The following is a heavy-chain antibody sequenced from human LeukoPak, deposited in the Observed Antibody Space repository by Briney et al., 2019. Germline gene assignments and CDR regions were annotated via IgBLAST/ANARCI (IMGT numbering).Heavy chain of an antibody. CDR2: INHSGST. Sequence: PSETLSLTWAVYGGSFSGYYWSWIRQPPGKGLEWIGEINHSGSTNYNPSLKSRVTISVDTSKNQFSLKLSSVTAADTAVYYCAREQSVLMVYAAPFDPWGQGTLVTVPS. D-gene: IGHD2-8*01. CDR3: AREQSVLMVYAAPFDP. CDR1: GGSFSGYY. V-gene: IGHV4-34*01. J-gene: IGHJ5*02.